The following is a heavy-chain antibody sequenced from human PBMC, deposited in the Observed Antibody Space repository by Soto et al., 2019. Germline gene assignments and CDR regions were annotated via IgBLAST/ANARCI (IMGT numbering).Heavy chain of an antibody. CDR1: GGTFSSYT. J-gene: IGHJ5*02. Sequence: QVQLVQSGAEVKKPGSSVTVSCKASGGTFSSYTISWVRQAPGQGLEWMGRIIPILGIANYAQKFQGRVTITADKSTSTAYMELSSLRSEDTAVYYCARVTPYGDYYKGWFDPWGQGTLVTVSS. D-gene: IGHD4-17*01. CDR3: ARVTPYGDYYKGWFDP. V-gene: IGHV1-69*02. CDR2: IIPILGIA.